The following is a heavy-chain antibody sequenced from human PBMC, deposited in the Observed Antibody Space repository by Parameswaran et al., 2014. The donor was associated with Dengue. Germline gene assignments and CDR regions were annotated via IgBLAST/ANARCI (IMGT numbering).Heavy chain of an antibody. CDR3: ARGHLPFWSGYRDWYFDL. D-gene: IGHD3-3*01. CDR1: GYTFTSYG. V-gene: IGHV1-18*01. Sequence: PGASVKVSCKASGYTFTSYGISWVRQAPGQGLEWMGWISAYNGNTNYAQKLQGRVTMTTDTSTSTAYMELRSLRSDDTAVYYCARGHLPFWSGYRDWYFDLWGRGTLVTVSS. J-gene: IGHJ2*01. CDR2: ISAYNGNT.